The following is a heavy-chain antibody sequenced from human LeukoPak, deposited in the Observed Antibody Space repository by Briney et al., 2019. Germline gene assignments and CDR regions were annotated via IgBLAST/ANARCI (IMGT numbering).Heavy chain of an antibody. CDR1: GYTFTGYY. J-gene: IGHJ4*02. V-gene: IGHV1-2*02. Sequence: ASVKLSCKASGYTFTGYYMHWGRQAPGQGLEWMGWINPKSGGTNYAKKFQGRVTMTRDTSISTAYMELSRLRSDNTAVYYCARDRTRTGYSSGWYHDYWGQGTPVTVSS. D-gene: IGHD6-19*01. CDR3: ARDRTRTGYSSGWYHDY. CDR2: INPKSGGT.